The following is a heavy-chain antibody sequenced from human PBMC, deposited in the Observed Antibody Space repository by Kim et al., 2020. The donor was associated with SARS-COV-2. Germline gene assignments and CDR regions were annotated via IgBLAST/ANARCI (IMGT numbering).Heavy chain of an antibody. Sequence: SETLSLTCTVSGGSISSSSYYWGWNRQPPGKGLEWIGSIYYSGSTYYNPSLKSRVTISVDTSKNQFSLKLSSVTAADTAVYYCARPYLGLAEMTSVAFDIWGQGTMVTVSS. J-gene: IGHJ3*02. CDR3: ARPYLGLAEMTSVAFDI. CDR2: IYYSGST. D-gene: IGHD4-17*01. V-gene: IGHV4-39*01. CDR1: GGSISSSSYY.